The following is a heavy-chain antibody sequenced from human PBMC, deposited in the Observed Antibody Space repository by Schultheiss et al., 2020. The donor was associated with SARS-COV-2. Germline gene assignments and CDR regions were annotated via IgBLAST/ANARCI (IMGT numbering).Heavy chain of an antibody. CDR3: AREGVTLLWFGLQDY. CDR1: RDSVYRKSAA. D-gene: IGHD3-10*01. J-gene: IGHJ4*02. V-gene: IGHV6-1*01. CDR2: TYYRSKWYN. Sequence: SETLSLTCAIPRDSVYRKSAAWNWIRQSPSRGLEWLGRTYYRSKWYNDYAVSVKSRITINPDTSKNQFSLQLNSVTPEDTAVYYCAREGVTLLWFGLQDYWGQGTLVTVSS.